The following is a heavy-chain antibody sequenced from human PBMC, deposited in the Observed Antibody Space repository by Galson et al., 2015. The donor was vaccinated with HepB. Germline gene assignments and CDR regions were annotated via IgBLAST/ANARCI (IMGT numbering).Heavy chain of an antibody. V-gene: IGHV4-34*01. CDR3: ARGGIGITFGGVIVAKGARWFDP. D-gene: IGHD3-16*02. CDR2: INHSGST. Sequence: INHSGSTNYNPSLKSRVTISVDTSKNQFSLKLSSVTAADTAVYYCARGGIGITFGGVIVAKGARWFDPWGQGTLVTVSS. J-gene: IGHJ5*02.